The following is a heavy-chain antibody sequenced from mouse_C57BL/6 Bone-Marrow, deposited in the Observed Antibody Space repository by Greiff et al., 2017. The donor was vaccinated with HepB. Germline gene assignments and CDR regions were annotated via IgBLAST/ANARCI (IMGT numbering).Heavy chain of an antibody. Sequence: EVMLVESGEGLVKPGGSLKLSCAASGFTLSSYAMSWVRQTPEKRLEWVAYISSGGDYIYYADTVKGRFTISRDNARNTLYLQMSSLKSEDTAMYYCTREGITTVVARYFDVWGTGTTVTVSS. CDR2: ISSGGDYI. D-gene: IGHD1-1*01. CDR3: TREGITTVVARYFDV. CDR1: GFTLSSYA. J-gene: IGHJ1*03. V-gene: IGHV5-9-1*02.